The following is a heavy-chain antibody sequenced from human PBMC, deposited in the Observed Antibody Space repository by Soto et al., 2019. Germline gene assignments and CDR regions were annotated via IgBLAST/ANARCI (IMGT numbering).Heavy chain of an antibody. Sequence: QVQLVQSGAEVKKPGASVKLSCKAYGYTLTRNHMHWVRQAPGQGLEWMGIINPNDGGTGSAQKFQGRVTMTRDTSTSTVYMEVSTLRSEDTAVYYCARVSSQAFDIWGQGTMVTVSS. CDR1: GYTLTRNH. V-gene: IGHV1-46*01. D-gene: IGHD6-13*01. J-gene: IGHJ3*02. CDR2: INPNDGGT. CDR3: ARVSSQAFDI.